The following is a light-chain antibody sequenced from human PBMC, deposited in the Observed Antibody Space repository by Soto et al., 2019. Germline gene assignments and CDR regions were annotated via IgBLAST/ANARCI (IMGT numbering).Light chain of an antibody. CDR3: QSYGTSLSGLYV. V-gene: IGLV1-40*01. CDR2: DSN. J-gene: IGLJ1*01. CDR1: SSNIGAGQD. Sequence: QSVLTQPPSVSGAPGQRVTISCTGTSSNIGAGQDVHWYRQLPGAAPKFLISDSNNRASGVTDRFSVSKSGASASLAITGLRAEDEGDYFCQSYGTSLSGLYVFGTGTKVTVL.